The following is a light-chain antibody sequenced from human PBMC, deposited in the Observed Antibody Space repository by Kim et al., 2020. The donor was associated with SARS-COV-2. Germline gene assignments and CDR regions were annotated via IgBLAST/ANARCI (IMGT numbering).Light chain of an antibody. CDR3: QQYDISPLT. CDR1: QSVSSSY. CDR2: GAS. V-gene: IGKV3-20*01. Sequence: EIVLTQSPGTLSLSLGERATLSCRVSQSVSSSYLAWYQQKPGQAPRLLIYGASSRATGIPDRFSGSGSGTDFTLTISRLEPEDFAVYYCQQYDISPLTFGGGTEVDIK. J-gene: IGKJ4*01.